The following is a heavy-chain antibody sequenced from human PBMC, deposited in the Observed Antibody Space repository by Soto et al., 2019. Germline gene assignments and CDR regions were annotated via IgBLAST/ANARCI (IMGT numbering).Heavy chain of an antibody. CDR3: AKGPHTNVGLPYYFDS. Sequence: PGGSLRLSCISSGFPLANYPMNWVRQTPGKVLEWTSYTSPREETLYYAESVEGRFTISRDNGRNSLFLQMNSLRDEDTALYFWAKGPHTNVGLPYYFDSRGQG. J-gene: IGHJ4*02. CDR2: TSPREETL. CDR1: GFPLANYP. D-gene: IGHD3-10*02. V-gene: IGHV3-48*02.